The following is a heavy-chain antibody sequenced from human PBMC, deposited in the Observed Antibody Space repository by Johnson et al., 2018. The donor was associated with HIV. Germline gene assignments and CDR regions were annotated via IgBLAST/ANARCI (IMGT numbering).Heavy chain of an antibody. J-gene: IGHJ3*02. D-gene: IGHD3-22*01. CDR2: LYADGRT. V-gene: IGHV3-66*01. CDR1: GFIVSSKY. Sequence: VQLVESGGGLVKPGGSLRLSCAASGFIVSSKYMTWFRQAPGKGLEWVSVLYADGRTYYADSVKGRFTISRDNAKNSLYLQMNSLRAADTALYYCARETHYYDSSGYYVDAFDIWGQGTMVTVSS. CDR3: ARETHYYDSSGYYVDAFDI.